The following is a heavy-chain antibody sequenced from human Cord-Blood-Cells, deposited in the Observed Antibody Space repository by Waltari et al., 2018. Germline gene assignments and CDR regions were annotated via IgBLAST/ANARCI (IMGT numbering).Heavy chain of an antibody. D-gene: IGHD4-17*01. Sequence: QVQLQQWGAGLLKPSETLSLTCAVYGGSFCGYYWSWVRQPPGKGLEWIGEINHSGSTNYNPSLKSRVTISVDTSKNQFSLKLSSVTAADTAVYYCARPHYGDYGWFDPWGQGTLVTVSS. CDR2: INHSGST. CDR1: GGSFCGYY. V-gene: IGHV4-34*01. J-gene: IGHJ5*02. CDR3: ARPHYGDYGWFDP.